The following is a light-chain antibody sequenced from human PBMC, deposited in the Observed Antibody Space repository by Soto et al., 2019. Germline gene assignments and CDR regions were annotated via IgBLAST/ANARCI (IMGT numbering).Light chain of an antibody. CDR1: QSVSSN. CDR2: GAS. CDR3: QQYGSSPSGT. Sequence: EIVMTQSPATLSVSPGERATLSCRASQSVSSNLAWYQQKPGQAPRLLIYGASTRATGTPARFSGSGSGTDFTLTISRLEPEDFAVYYCQQYGSSPSGTFGPGTKVDI. J-gene: IGKJ3*01. V-gene: IGKV3-15*01.